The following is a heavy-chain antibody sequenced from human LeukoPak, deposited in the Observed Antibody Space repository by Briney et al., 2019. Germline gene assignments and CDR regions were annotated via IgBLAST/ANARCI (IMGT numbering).Heavy chain of an antibody. CDR1: GFTFSTYG. J-gene: IGHJ4*02. CDR2: IRFDGGTQ. Sequence: PGGSLRLSCAASGFTFSTYGMSWVRQAPGKGLEWVGFIRFDGGTQYYADSLKGRFTISRDNSENILYLQMNSLRGEDTAVYFCAKDRDISTWYTPFDYCGQGTLVTVSS. CDR3: AKDRDISTWYTPFDY. D-gene: IGHD6-13*01. V-gene: IGHV3-30*02.